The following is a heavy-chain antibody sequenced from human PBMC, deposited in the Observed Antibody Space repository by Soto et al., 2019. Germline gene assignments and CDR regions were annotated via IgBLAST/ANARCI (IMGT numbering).Heavy chain of an antibody. V-gene: IGHV1-69*08. CDR3: ARDLGEDGLGVAATFNWFDP. CDR1: GGTFSSYT. Sequence: QVPLVQSGAEVKKPGSSVKVSCKASGGTFSSYTISWVRQAPGQGLEWMGRIIPILGIANYAQKFQGRVTITADKSTSTAYMELSSLRSEDTAVYYCARDLGEDGLGVAATFNWFDPWGQGTLVTVSS. D-gene: IGHD2-15*01. CDR2: IIPILGIA. J-gene: IGHJ5*02.